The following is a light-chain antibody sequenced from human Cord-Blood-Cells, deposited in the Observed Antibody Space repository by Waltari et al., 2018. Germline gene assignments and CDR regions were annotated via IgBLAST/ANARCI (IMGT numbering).Light chain of an antibody. CDR3: QQRSNWAPFT. J-gene: IGKJ3*01. Sequence: EIVLTQSPDTLSLSPGERPSLSCRSSQSVSSYLAWYQQKPGQAPRLLIYDASNRATGISARFSGSGSGTDFTLTISRREPEDFAGYFCQQRSNWAPFTFGPGTKVDI. V-gene: IGKV3-11*01. CDR2: DAS. CDR1: QSVSSY.